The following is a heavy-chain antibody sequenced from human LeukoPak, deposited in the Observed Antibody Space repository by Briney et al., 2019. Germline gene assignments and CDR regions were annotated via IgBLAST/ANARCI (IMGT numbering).Heavy chain of an antibody. Sequence: GGSLRLSCAASGFTVSSNYMSWVRQAPGKGLEWVSVIYSGGSIYYADSVKGRFTISRDNSKNTLYLQMNSLRAEDTAVYYCARVRWELVYFDYWGQGTLVTVSS. CDR1: GFTVSSNY. CDR3: ARVRWELVYFDY. D-gene: IGHD1-26*01. J-gene: IGHJ4*02. V-gene: IGHV3-66*01. CDR2: IYSGGSI.